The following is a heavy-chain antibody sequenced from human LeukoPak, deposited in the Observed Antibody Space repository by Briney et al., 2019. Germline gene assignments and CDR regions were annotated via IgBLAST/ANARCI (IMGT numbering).Heavy chain of an antibody. V-gene: IGHV3-48*03. Sequence: GGSLRLSCVASGFILSTSEMNWVRQAPGKGLEWVSFIASDSTIYYADSVRGRFTLSRDNAKNTLYLQMNSLRAEDTAVYYCAELGITMIGGVWGKGTTVTISS. D-gene: IGHD3-10*02. CDR1: GFILSTSE. CDR3: AELGITMIGGV. CDR2: IASDSTI. J-gene: IGHJ6*04.